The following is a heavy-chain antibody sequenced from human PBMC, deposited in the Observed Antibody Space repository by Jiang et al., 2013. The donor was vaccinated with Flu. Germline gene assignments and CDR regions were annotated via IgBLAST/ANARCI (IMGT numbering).Heavy chain of an antibody. Sequence: QLLESGGGVVQPGRSLRLSCAASGFTFSSYGMHWVRQAPGKGLEWVAVIWYDGSNKYYADSVKGRFTISRDNSKNTLYLQMNSLRAEDTAVYYCARDLRYGGNSALGYWGQGTLVTVSS. D-gene: IGHD4-23*01. CDR1: GFTFSSYG. V-gene: IGHV3-33*01. J-gene: IGHJ4*02. CDR2: IWYDGSNK. CDR3: ARDLRYGGNSALGY.